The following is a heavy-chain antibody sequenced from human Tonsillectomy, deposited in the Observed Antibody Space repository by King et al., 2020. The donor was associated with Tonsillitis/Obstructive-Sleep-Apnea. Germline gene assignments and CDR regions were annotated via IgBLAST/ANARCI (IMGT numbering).Heavy chain of an antibody. CDR1: GYSFTEYW. J-gene: IGHJ6*03. CDR3: ARVKEDTVMVNPLYYYYMDV. Sequence: DVQLVESGAEVKKPGESLKISCKGSGYSFTEYWIGWVRQMPGKGLEWMGIIYPGDSDTIYSPSFQGQVTISADKSISTAYLQWSSLKASDTAMYYCARVKEDTVMVNPLYYYYMDVWGKGTPVTVSS. D-gene: IGHD5-18*01. CDR2: IYPGDSDT. V-gene: IGHV5-51*01.